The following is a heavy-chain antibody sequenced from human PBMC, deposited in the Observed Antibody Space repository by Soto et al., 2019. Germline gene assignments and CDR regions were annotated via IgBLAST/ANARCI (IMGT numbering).Heavy chain of an antibody. CDR1: GFTFSSYG. D-gene: IGHD5-18*01. CDR3: AKDLDTTVFSFDY. CDR2: IGDDGGST. Sequence: GGSLRLSCAASGFTFSSYGLSWVRQAPGKGLEWVSIIGDDGGSTYYADSVKGRFTISRDNSKNTVYLQMNSLRAEDTAIYYCAKDLDTTVFSFDYWGQGTLVTVSS. J-gene: IGHJ4*02. V-gene: IGHV3-23*01.